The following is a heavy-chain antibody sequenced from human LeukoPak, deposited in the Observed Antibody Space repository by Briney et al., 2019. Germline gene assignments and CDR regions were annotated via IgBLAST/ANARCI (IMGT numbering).Heavy chain of an antibody. CDR3: ARDFGGYPIDAFDI. Sequence: GASVKVSCKASGYTFTSYDINWLRQATGQGLEWMGWMNPNSGNTGYAQKFQGRVTMTRNTSISTAYMELSSLRSEDTAVYYCARDFGGYPIDAFDIWGQGTMVTVSS. CDR2: MNPNSGNT. V-gene: IGHV1-8*01. CDR1: GYTFTSYD. D-gene: IGHD2-21*01. J-gene: IGHJ3*02.